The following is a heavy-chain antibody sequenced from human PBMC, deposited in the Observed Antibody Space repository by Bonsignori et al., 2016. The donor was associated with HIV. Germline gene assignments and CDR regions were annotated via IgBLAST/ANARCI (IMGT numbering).Heavy chain of an antibody. Sequence: QMQLQESGPGLVKPSETLSLTCTVSGVSITTSSFYWGWIRQAPGKGLEWIGAMYYTGNSYYNPSLKSRVTISVDRAKNQISLNLGPVSATDTAVYYCARHPRITTSAVAKPPPTDYWGQGTLVTVSS. J-gene: IGHJ4*02. CDR1: GVSITTSSFY. CDR2: MYYTGNS. V-gene: IGHV4-39*01. D-gene: IGHD3-3*01. CDR3: ARHPRITTSAVAKPPPTDY.